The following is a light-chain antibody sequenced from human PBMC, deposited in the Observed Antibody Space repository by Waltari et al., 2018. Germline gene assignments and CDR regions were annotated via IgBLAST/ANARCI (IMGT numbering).Light chain of an antibody. CDR3: HSRDASGSGGA. J-gene: IGLJ2*01. CDR2: DKN. Sequence: TQDPAVSVAMGQTVRITCHGDSLRSDYASWYQQRPGQAPILVMYDKNSRPSGVPDRFSGSSSDDTASLTITGAQAEDEAYYYCHSRDASGSGGAFGGGTKLTVL. CDR1: SLRSDY. V-gene: IGLV3-19*01.